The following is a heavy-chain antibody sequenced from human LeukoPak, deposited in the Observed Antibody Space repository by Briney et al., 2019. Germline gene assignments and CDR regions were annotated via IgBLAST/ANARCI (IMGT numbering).Heavy chain of an antibody. Sequence: PSETLSLTCAVYGGSFSGYYWSWIRQPPGKGLEWIGEINHSGSTNYNPSLKSRVTISVDTSKNQFSLKLSSVTAAATAAYYCARGQYQNYYDSSGSPVDYWGQGTLVTVSS. D-gene: IGHD3-22*01. J-gene: IGHJ4*02. CDR3: ARGQYQNYYDSSGSPVDY. CDR2: INHSGST. V-gene: IGHV4-34*01. CDR1: GGSFSGYY.